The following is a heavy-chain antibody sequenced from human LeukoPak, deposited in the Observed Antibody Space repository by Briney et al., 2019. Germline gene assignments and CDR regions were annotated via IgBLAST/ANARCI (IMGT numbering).Heavy chain of an antibody. CDR3: ARIPDTYCSSTSCYLDY. J-gene: IGHJ4*02. Sequence: GGFLRLSCAASGFTFSSYSMNWVRQAPGKGLEWVSSISSSGSYIYYADSVKGRFTISRDNAKNSLYLQMNSLRAEDTAVYYCARIPDTYCSSTSCYLDYWGQGTLVTVSS. CDR2: ISSSGSYI. D-gene: IGHD2-2*01. CDR1: GFTFSSYS. V-gene: IGHV3-21*01.